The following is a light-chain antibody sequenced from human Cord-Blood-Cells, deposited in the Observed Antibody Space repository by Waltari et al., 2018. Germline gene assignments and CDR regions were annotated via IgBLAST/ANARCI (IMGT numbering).Light chain of an antibody. CDR1: SSNIGSNT. CDR3: AAWDDSLNGYV. Sequence: QSVLTQPPSASGTPGQRVTISCSGSSSNIGSNTVNWYQQLPGPAPKLLIYSNNPRPSGVPDRFSGSKSGAAASLAISGLQSEDEADYYCAAWDDSLNGYVFGTGTKVTVL. V-gene: IGLV1-44*01. CDR2: SNN. J-gene: IGLJ1*01.